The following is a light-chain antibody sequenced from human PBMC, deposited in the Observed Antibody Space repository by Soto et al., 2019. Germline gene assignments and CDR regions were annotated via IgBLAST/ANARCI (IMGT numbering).Light chain of an antibody. J-gene: IGKJ2*01. CDR1: XXVXXSY. V-gene: IGKV3-20*01. CDR2: DAS. Sequence: EIVXTXXPXTXSLSXGXXXXXSCXAXXXVXXSYLAWYQQKPGQAPRLLIYDASSRATGIPDRFSGSGSGTDFTLTISRLEPADFAVYFCQQNGGSPPYTFGQGTKVEI. CDR3: QQNGGSPPYT.